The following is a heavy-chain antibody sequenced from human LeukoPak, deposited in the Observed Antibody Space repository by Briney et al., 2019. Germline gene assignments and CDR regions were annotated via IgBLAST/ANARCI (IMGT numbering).Heavy chain of an antibody. Sequence: ASAKVSCKASGYTFTGYYMHWVRQAPGQGLEWMGIINPSGGSTSYAQKFQGRVTMTRDMSTSTVYMELSSLRSEDTAVYYCARGIAAAGYMDVWGKGTTVTVSS. J-gene: IGHJ6*03. D-gene: IGHD6-13*01. CDR1: GYTFTGYY. V-gene: IGHV1-46*01. CDR3: ARGIAAAGYMDV. CDR2: INPSGGST.